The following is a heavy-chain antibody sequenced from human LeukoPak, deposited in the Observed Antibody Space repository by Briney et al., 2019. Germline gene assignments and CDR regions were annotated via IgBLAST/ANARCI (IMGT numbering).Heavy chain of an antibody. D-gene: IGHD2-15*01. V-gene: IGHV3-21*01. CDR3: ARCRGGSCYSSGYFDS. CDR1: GFTFRSYS. J-gene: IGHJ4*02. CDR2: ISSTGSSL. Sequence: GGSLRLSCADSGFTFRSYSMNWVRQAPGKGLEWVSSISSTGSSLYYADSVKGRFTISRDNAKNSLYLQMDSLRAEDTAVFYCARCRGGSCYSSGYFDSWGQGTLVTVSS.